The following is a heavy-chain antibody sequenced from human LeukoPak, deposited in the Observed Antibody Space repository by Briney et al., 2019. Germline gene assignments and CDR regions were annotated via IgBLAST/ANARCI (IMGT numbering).Heavy chain of an antibody. J-gene: IGHJ1*01. CDR1: GFTFSRYW. Sequence: GGSLRLSCAASGFTFSRYWMNWVRQAPGKGLEWVANIKQDGSEEYYVDSVKGRFSISRDNAKNSVYLQMNNLRAEDTAVYYCARGYGDYVGYFHHWGQGTLVTVSS. V-gene: IGHV3-7*03. CDR3: ARGYGDYVGYFHH. CDR2: IKQDGSEE. D-gene: IGHD4-17*01.